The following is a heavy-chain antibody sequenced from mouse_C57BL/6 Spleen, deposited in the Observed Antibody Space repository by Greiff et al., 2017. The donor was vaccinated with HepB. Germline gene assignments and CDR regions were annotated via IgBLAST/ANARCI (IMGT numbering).Heavy chain of an antibody. CDR3: ARKAYYSNYVYFDY. J-gene: IGHJ2*01. CDR1: GYTFTDYN. V-gene: IGHV1-18*01. Sequence: LQQSGPELVKPGASVKIPCKASGYTFTDYNMDWVKQSHGKSLEWIGDINPNNGGTIYNQKFKGKATLTVDKSSSTAYMELRSLTSEDTAVYYCARKAYYSNYVYFDYWGQGTTLTVSS. D-gene: IGHD2-5*01. CDR2: INPNNGGT.